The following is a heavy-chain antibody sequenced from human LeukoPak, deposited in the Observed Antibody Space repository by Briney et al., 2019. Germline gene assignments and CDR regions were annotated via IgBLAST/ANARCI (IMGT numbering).Heavy chain of an antibody. CDR1: GYTFSGYY. J-gene: IGHJ5*02. V-gene: IGHV1-2*02. D-gene: IGHD3-3*01. CDR2: INPNSGGT. Sequence: SVKVSCKTSGYTFSGYYMHWVRQAPGQGLEWMGWINPNSGGTNYAQKFQGRVTMTRDMSISTAYMELSRLKSDDTAVYYCARDQGGVSWFDPWGQGTLVAVSS. CDR3: ARDQGGVSWFDP.